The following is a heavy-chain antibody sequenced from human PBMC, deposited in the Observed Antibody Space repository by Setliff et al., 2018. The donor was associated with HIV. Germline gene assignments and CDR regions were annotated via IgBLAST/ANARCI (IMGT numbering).Heavy chain of an antibody. J-gene: IGHJ4*02. CDR3: AGSYGSSWFGPFDY. Sequence: KPSETLSLTCSVSGASISSSSYSWGWIRQPPGKGLEWIGSLYPSGRTYYKSSLKSRVTISVDTSRNQISLRLDSLTAADTAIYYCAGSYGSSWFGPFDYWGQGTLVTVS. D-gene: IGHD6-13*01. V-gene: IGHV4-39*01. CDR1: GASISSSSYS. CDR2: LYPSGRT.